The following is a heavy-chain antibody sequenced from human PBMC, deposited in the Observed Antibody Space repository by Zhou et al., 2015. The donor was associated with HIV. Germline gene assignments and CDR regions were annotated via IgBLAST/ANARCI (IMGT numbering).Heavy chain of an antibody. V-gene: IGHV1-69*01. J-gene: IGHJ3*02. CDR3: ASPTLRYFDWLPAGDAFDI. CDR1: GGTFSSYA. CDR2: IIPIFGTA. D-gene: IGHD3-9*01. Sequence: QVQLVQSGAEVKKPGSSVKVSCKASGGTFSSYAISWVRQAPGQGLEWMGGIIPIFGTANYAQKFQGRVTITADESTSTAYMELSSLRSEDTAVYYCASPTLRYFDWLPAGDAFDIWGQGTMVTVSS.